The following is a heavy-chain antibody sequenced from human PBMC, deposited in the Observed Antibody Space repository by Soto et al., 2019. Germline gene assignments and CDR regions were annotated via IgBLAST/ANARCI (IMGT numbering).Heavy chain of an antibody. CDR2: IIPIFGTA. J-gene: IGHJ6*02. Sequence: SVKVSCKASGGTFSSYAISWVRQAPGQGPEWMGRIIPIFGTANYAQKFQGRVTITADESTSTAYMELSSLRSEDTAVYYCARVQDGYNYFDYYGMDVWGQGTTVTVSS. CDR3: ARVQDGYNYFDYYGMDV. CDR1: GGTFSSYA. D-gene: IGHD5-12*01. V-gene: IGHV1-69*13.